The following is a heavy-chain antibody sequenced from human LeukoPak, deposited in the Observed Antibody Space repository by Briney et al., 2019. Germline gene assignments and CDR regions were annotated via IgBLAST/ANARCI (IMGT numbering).Heavy chain of an antibody. CDR3: AEAPMGYYYDSSGYYYASFDY. CDR2: ISGSGGRT. Sequence: QPGGSLRLSCAASGFILSSYAMSWVRQAPGKGLEWVSGISGSGGRTYYADSVKGRFTISRDNSKNTLYLQMSSLRAEDTAVYYCAEAPMGYYYDSSGYYYASFDYWGQGTLVTVSS. D-gene: IGHD3-22*01. J-gene: IGHJ4*02. CDR1: GFILSSYA. V-gene: IGHV3-23*01.